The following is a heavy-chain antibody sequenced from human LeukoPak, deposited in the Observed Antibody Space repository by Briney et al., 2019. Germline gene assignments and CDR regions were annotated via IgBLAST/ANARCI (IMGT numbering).Heavy chain of an antibody. D-gene: IGHD5-12*01. J-gene: IGHJ4*02. CDR1: GYTFASFG. CDR3: ARAPYGYSGYDGGY. CDR2: INTHNGDT. Sequence: ASVKVSCKASGYTFASFGITWVRQAPGQGLEWMGWINTHNGDTNYAQKLQGRATMTTDTSTSTAYMELRSLRSDDTAVYYCARAPYGYSGYDGGYWGQGTLVTVSS. V-gene: IGHV1-18*01.